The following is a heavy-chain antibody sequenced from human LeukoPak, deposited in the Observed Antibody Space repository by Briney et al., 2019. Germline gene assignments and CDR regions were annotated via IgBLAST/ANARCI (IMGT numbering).Heavy chain of an antibody. CDR2: IYHSGST. V-gene: IGHV4-30-2*01. CDR3: ATNRVGTYDRPFDI. J-gene: IGHJ3*02. Sequence: SETLSLTCTVSGGSISSGGYYWSWIRQPPGKGLEWIGYIYHSGSTYYNPSLKSRVTISVDRSKNQFSLELSSVTATDTAVYFCATNRVGTYDRPFDIWGQGTMVTVSS. CDR1: GGSISSGGYY. D-gene: IGHD1-26*01.